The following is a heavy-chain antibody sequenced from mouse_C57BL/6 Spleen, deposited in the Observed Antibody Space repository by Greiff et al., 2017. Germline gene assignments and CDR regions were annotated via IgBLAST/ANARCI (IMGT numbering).Heavy chain of an antibody. CDR2: IDPSDSYT. D-gene: IGHD2-4*01. CDR3: ARDDYSFDY. CDR1: GYTFTSYW. Sequence: QVQLQQPGAELVMPGASVKLSCKASGYTFTSYWMHWVKQRPGQGLEWIGEIDPSDSYTNYNQKFKGKSTLTVDTSSSTAYMQLSSLTSEDSAVYYCARDDYSFDYWGQGTTLTVSS. V-gene: IGHV1-69*01. J-gene: IGHJ2*01.